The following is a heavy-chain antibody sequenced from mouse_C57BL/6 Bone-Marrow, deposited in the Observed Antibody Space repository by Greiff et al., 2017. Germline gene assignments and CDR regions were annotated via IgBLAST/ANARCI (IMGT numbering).Heavy chain of an antibody. CDR3: GSNFLYRYFDV. CDR2: IDPEDGET. J-gene: IGHJ1*03. D-gene: IGHD2-5*01. V-gene: IGHV14-2*01. CDR1: GFNITDYY. Sequence: EVQLQESGAELVKPGASVKLSCTASGFNITDYYMHWVKQRTEQGLEWIGRIDPEDGETKYAPKFQGTATITADTSSNTAYLQLSRLTAEDTAVYCCGSNFLYRYFDVWGTGATVTVSS.